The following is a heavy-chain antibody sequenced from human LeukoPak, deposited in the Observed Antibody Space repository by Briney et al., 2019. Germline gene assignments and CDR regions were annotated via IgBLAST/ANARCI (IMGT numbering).Heavy chain of an antibody. CDR2: ISSSSSTI. CDR3: ARDHGYYEAENYYYYGMDV. V-gene: IGHV3-48*04. J-gene: IGHJ6*02. Sequence: GGSLRLSCAASGFTFSSYSMNWVRQAPGKGLEWVSYISSSSSTIYYADSVKGRFTISRDNAKNSLYLQMNSLRAEDTAVYYCARDHGYYEAENYYYYGMDVWGQGTTVAVSS. CDR1: GFTFSSYS. D-gene: IGHD3-3*01.